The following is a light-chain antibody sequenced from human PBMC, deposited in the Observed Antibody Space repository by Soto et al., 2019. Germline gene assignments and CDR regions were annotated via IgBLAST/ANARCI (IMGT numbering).Light chain of an antibody. CDR3: QQYGSSPIFT. V-gene: IGKV3-20*01. Sequence: EIVLTQSPGTLSLSPGERATLSCRASQSVSSSYLAWYQQKPGQAPRLLIYGASSRATGIPVRFSGSGSGTDFTLTISRLEPEDFAVYYCQQYGSSPIFTFGPGTQVDIK. CDR1: QSVSSSY. J-gene: IGKJ3*01. CDR2: GAS.